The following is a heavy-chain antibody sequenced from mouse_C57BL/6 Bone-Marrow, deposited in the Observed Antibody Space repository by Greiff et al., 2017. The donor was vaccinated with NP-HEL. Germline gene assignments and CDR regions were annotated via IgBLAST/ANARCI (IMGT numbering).Heavy chain of an antibody. CDR1: GYTFTSYW. Sequence: QVQLKESGAELVKPGASVKLSCKASGYTFTSYWMHWVKQRPGQGLEWIGMIHPNSGSTNYNEKFKSKATLTVDKSSSTAYMQLSSLTSEDSAVYYCARWLLQGYWGQGTTLTVSS. D-gene: IGHD2-3*01. V-gene: IGHV1-64*01. CDR2: IHPNSGST. J-gene: IGHJ2*01. CDR3: ARWLLQGY.